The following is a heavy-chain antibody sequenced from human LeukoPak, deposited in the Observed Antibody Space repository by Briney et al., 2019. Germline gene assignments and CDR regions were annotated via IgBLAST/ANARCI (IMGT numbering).Heavy chain of an antibody. CDR2: IKQDGSEK. D-gene: IGHD5-24*01. CDR3: ARVLDGQ. J-gene: IGHJ4*02. Sequence: GGSLSLSCAASGFTFSSYWMTWVRQAPGKGLQWVASIKQDGSEKYYVDSVKGRFTISRDNAKNSLYLQMDSLRTEDTAVYYCARVLDGQWGEGTLVTVSS. CDR1: GFTFSSYW. V-gene: IGHV3-7*01.